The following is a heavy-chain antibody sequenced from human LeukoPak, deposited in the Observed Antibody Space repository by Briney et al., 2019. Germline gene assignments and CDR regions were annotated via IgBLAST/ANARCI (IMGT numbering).Heavy chain of an antibody. CDR1: GFTVSSNY. CDR3: AKDRGDILTGYYMGY. V-gene: IGHV3-23*01. Sequence: GGSLRLSCAASGFTVSSNYMSWVRQAPGKGLEWVSAISGSGGSTYYADSVKGRFTISRDNSKNTLYLQMNSLRAEDTAVYYCAKDRGDILTGYYMGYWGQGTLVTVSS. CDR2: ISGSGGST. J-gene: IGHJ4*02. D-gene: IGHD3-9*01.